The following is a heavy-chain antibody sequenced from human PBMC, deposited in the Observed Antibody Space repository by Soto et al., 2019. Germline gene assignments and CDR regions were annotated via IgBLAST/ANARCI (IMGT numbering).Heavy chain of an antibody. Sequence: EVQVLDSGGGLVQPGGSLRLSCAASGFTFSSNAMSWVRQAPGKGLEWVSGISGLGGSTYYADSVRGRFAISRDNSKNTLYLQMNSLRAEDTAIYYCAKARVLTTSAYYFDSWGKGTLVTVSS. CDR2: ISGLGGST. D-gene: IGHD4-17*01. CDR1: GFTFSSNA. CDR3: AKARVLTTSAYYFDS. J-gene: IGHJ4*02. V-gene: IGHV3-23*01.